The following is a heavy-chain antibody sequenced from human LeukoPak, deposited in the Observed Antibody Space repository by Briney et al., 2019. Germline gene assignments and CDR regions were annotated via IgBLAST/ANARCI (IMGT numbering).Heavy chain of an antibody. D-gene: IGHD4-17*01. CDR2: IYSGGTT. J-gene: IGHJ6*02. Sequence: PGGSLRLSCAASGITVSSNYMSWVRQPPGKGLEWVSIIYSGGTTYYADSVQGRFTISRDNSKSTVYLQMNSLRVEDTAVYYCARDPRTTGKSNYGMDVWGQGTTVTVSS. CDR1: GITVSSNY. V-gene: IGHV3-53*01. CDR3: ARDPRTTGKSNYGMDV.